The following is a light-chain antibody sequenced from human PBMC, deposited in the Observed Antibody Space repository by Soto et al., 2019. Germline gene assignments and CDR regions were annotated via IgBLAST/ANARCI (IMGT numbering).Light chain of an antibody. J-gene: IGLJ1*01. CDR1: SSDVGFSNY. CDR2: EVS. Sequence: QSAPTQPRSVSGSPGQTVTISCTGTSSDVGFSNYISWYQQHPGKAPKLMIYEVSKRPSGVPDRFSGSKSGNTASLTVSGLQAEDEADYYCSSYAGRNSYVFGTGTKLTVL. V-gene: IGLV2-11*01. CDR3: SSYAGRNSYV.